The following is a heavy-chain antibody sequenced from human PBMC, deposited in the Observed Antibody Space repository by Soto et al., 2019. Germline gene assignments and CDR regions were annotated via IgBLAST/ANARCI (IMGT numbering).Heavy chain of an antibody. Sequence: QVQLVQSGAEVKKPGASVKVSCKASGYTFTSYGISWVRQAPGQGLEWMGWISAYNGNTNYAQKLQGRVTMTTDTSTSTADMELRSLRSDDTAVYYCARTLPVGIAAAGTNYYYYYMDVWGKGTTVTVSS. CDR2: ISAYNGNT. V-gene: IGHV1-18*01. CDR1: GYTFTSYG. CDR3: ARTLPVGIAAAGTNYYYYYMDV. J-gene: IGHJ6*03. D-gene: IGHD6-13*01.